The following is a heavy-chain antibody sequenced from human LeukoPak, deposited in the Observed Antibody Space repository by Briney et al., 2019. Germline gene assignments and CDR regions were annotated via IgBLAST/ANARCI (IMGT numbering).Heavy chain of an antibody. CDR2: IYYSGCT. CDR1: GVSISSISYY. J-gene: IGHJ4*02. CDR3: ARHQIVVTAAISY. Sequence: SETLSLNCTVSGVSISSISYYWGWIRQPPGWGLEWIRSIYYSGCTYYYPSLMSRVTITVDTSKYQFSLKLSSVTAADTAVYCCARHQIVVTAAISYWGQGTLVTVSS. V-gene: IGHV4-39*01. D-gene: IGHD2-2*02.